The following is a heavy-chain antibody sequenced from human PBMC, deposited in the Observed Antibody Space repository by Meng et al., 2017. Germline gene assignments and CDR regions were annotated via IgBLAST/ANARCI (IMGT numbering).Heavy chain of an antibody. CDR2: IDTKTGNP. CDR1: GYTLTSYA. CDR3: TRDGYSDCSRTSCFDS. J-gene: IGHJ4*02. D-gene: IGHD2-2*01. Sequence: VMLVQAGSELRKTGASGKVSCKASGYTLTSYAINWPRQAPGQGLQWMGWIDTKTGNPTYVPGFTGRLVFSLDTSVSTAYLQISGLKADDTAVYYCTRDGYSDCSRTSCFDSWGQGTLVTVSS. V-gene: IGHV7-4-1*02.